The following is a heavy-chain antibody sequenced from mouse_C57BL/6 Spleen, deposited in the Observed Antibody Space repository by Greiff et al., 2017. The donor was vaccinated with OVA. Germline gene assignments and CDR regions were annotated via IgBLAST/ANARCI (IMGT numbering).Heavy chain of an antibody. D-gene: IGHD1-1*01. Sequence: VQLQQSVAELVRPGASVKLSCTASGFNIKNTYMHWVKQRPEQGLEWIGRIDPANGNTKYAPKFKGKATITADNSSNTAYLQLSSLTSEDTAIDYCACPYYYGSSWWYFDVWGTGTTVTVSS. J-gene: IGHJ1*03. CDR1: GFNIKNTY. CDR3: ACPYYYGSSWWYFDV. V-gene: IGHV14-3*01. CDR2: IDPANGNT.